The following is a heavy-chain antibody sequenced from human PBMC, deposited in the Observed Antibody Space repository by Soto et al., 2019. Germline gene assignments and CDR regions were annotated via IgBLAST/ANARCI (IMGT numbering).Heavy chain of an antibody. Sequence: SGPTLVNPTQTLTLTCTFSGFSLSTSGVGVGWIRQPPGKALEYLALIYWNDDKRYCPSLKSRLTITKDTSKNQVVLTMTNMDPVDTATYYCAHGSSWYVLDYWGQGTLVTVSS. CDR3: AHGSSWYVLDY. D-gene: IGHD6-13*01. CDR1: GFSLSTSGVG. J-gene: IGHJ4*02. CDR2: IYWNDDK. V-gene: IGHV2-5*01.